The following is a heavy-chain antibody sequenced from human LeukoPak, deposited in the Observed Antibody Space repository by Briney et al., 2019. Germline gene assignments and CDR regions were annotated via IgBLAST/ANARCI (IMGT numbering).Heavy chain of an antibody. CDR2: TNSNSGAT. V-gene: IGHV1-2*02. Sequence: ASVKVSCKASGYTFTGYYIHWLRRAHGQGLGWMGWTNSNSGATDYAQKFQGRVTMTRDTSISTTYMELTSLTSDDTAVYFCVRAPASGPFDIWGQGTMVTVS. D-gene: IGHD1-14*01. CDR1: GYTFTGYY. CDR3: VRAPASGPFDI. J-gene: IGHJ3*02.